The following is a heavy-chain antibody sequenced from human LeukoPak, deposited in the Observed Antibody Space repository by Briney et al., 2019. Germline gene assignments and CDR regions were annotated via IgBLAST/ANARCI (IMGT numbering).Heavy chain of an antibody. V-gene: IGHV3-48*04. D-gene: IGHD3-10*01. CDR1: GFTFSSYS. Sequence: HGGSLRLSCAASGFTFSSYSMNWVRQAPGKGLEWVSYISSSGSTIYYADSVKGRFTISRDNAKNSLYLQMNSLRAEDTAVYYCAREKIYGSGSFDYWGQGTLVTVSS. CDR2: ISSSGSTI. J-gene: IGHJ4*02. CDR3: AREKIYGSGSFDY.